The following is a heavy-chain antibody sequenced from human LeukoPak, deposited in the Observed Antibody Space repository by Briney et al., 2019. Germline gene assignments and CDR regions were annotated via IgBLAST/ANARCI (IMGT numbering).Heavy chain of an antibody. J-gene: IGHJ4*02. CDR3: ATQGGVDCSGGSFHEEGLQSFGGNDY. V-gene: IGHV3-33*01. CDR1: GFTFSNYG. CDR2: IWYDGSNN. Sequence: GGSLRLSCAASGFTFSNYGMHWVRQAPGKGLEWVAVIWYDGSNNYYADSVKGRFTISRDNSKNTLYLQMNSLRDEDTAVYYCATQGGVDCSGGSFHEEGLQSFGGNDYWGQGTLVTVSS. D-gene: IGHD2-15*01.